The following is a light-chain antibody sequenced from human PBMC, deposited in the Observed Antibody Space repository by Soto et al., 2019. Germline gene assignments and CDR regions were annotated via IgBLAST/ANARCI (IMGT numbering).Light chain of an antibody. J-gene: IGKJ1*01. Sequence: EIVLTHSPGTLSLSPGERATLSFSASQSVSSSYLAWYQQKPGQAPRLLIYGASNRATGIPDRFSGSGSGTDFTLTISSLQSEDFAVYYCQQYNDWPRTFGQGTKVDIK. CDR1: QSVSSSY. CDR2: GAS. CDR3: QQYNDWPRT. V-gene: IGKV3-20*01.